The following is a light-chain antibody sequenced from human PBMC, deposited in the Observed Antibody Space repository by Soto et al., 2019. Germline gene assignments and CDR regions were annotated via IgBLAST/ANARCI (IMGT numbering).Light chain of an antibody. V-gene: IGKV1-5*03. J-gene: IGKJ1*01. CDR2: KAS. CDR1: QTISSW. Sequence: DIQMTQSPSTLSASVGDRVTITCRASQTISSWLAWYQQKPGKAPKLLIYKASTLKSGVPSRFSGSGSGTELTLTTSSLQPDDFATYHCQHYHSYSEAFGQGTKVDIK. CDR3: QHYHSYSEA.